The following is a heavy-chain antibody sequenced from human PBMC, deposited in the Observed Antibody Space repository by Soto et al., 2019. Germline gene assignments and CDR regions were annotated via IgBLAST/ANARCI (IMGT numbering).Heavy chain of an antibody. J-gene: IGHJ4*02. V-gene: IGHV3-23*01. CDR3: AKDQILSSWTFDY. CDR1: GFTFSSYA. Sequence: EVQLLESGGGLVQPGGSLRLSCAASGFTFSSYAMSWVRQAPGKGLEWGSAISGSGGSTYYADSVKGRFTISRDNSKNTLYLQMNSLRAEDTAVYYCAKDQILSSWTFDYWGQGTLVTVSS. CDR2: ISGSGGST. D-gene: IGHD6-13*01.